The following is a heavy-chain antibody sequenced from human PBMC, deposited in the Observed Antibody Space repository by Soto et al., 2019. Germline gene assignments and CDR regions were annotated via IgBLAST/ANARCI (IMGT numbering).Heavy chain of an antibody. Sequence: AGGSLRLSCAASESTFSNSGMHWVRQAPGKGLKWVAVISNDGSDKYYADSVKGRFTISRENSKKTLFLQMNSLRPEDTAVYYCARAPRGFSAYDASLQIDSWGQGTLVTVSS. CDR3: ARAPRGFSAYDASLQIDS. CDR2: ISNDGSDK. J-gene: IGHJ4*02. V-gene: IGHV3-30*03. D-gene: IGHD5-12*01. CDR1: ESTFSNSG.